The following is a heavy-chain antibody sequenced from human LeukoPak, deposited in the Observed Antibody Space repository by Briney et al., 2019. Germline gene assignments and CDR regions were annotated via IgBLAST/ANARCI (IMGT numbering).Heavy chain of an antibody. D-gene: IGHD3-3*01. J-gene: IGHJ4*02. CDR2: ISSSSSYI. CDR3: AIVEYYDFWSGYYETFDY. CDR1: GFTFSDYT. V-gene: IGHV3-21*01. Sequence: GGSLRLSCAASGFTFSDYTMNWVRQAPGKGLEWVSSISSSSSYIYYADSVKGRFTISRDNAKNSLYLQMNSLRAEDTAVYYCAIVEYYDFWSGYYETFDYWGQGTLVTVSS.